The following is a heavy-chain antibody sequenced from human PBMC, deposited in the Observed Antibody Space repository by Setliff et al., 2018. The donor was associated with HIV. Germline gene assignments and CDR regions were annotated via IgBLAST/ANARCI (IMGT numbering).Heavy chain of an antibody. Sequence: SETLSLTCAVYGGSFSGYDWSWIRQPPGKGLEWIGSIYYSGSTYYNPSLKSRVTISVDTSKNQFSLKLSSVTAADTAVYYCAKTYSSGWCPPCYYYYYGMDVWGQGTTVTVSS. CDR1: GGSFSGYD. V-gene: IGHV4-34*01. CDR3: AKTYSSGWCPPCYYYYYGMDV. J-gene: IGHJ6*02. D-gene: IGHD6-19*01. CDR2: IYYSGST.